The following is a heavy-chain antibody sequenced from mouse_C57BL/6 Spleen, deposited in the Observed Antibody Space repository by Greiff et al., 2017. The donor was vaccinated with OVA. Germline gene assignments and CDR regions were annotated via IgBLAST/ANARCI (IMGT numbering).Heavy chain of an antibody. D-gene: IGHD2-3*01. CDR3: ARGGIYDGYYLAWFAY. V-gene: IGHV3-6*01. Sequence: EVKLMESGPGLVKPSQSLSLTCSVTGYSITSGYYWNWIRQFPGNKLEWMGYISYDGSNNYNPSLKNRISITRDTSKNQFFLKLNSVTTEDTATYYCARGGIYDGYYLAWFAYWGQGTLVTVSA. J-gene: IGHJ3*01. CDR1: GYSITSGYY. CDR2: ISYDGSN.